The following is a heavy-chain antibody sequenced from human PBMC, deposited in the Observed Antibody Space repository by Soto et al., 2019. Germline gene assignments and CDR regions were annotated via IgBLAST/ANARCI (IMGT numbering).Heavy chain of an antibody. CDR3: ASSIAAAGTGYYYGMDV. D-gene: IGHD6-13*01. V-gene: IGHV3-13*04. J-gene: IGHJ6*02. CDR2: IGTAGDT. CDR1: GFTFSSYD. Sequence: EVQLVESGGGLVQPGGSLRLSCAASGFTFSSYDMHWVRQATGKGLEWVSAIGTAGDTYYPGSVKGRFTISRENAKNSXYLQMNSLRAGDTAVYYCASSIAAAGTGYYYGMDVWGQGTTVTVSS.